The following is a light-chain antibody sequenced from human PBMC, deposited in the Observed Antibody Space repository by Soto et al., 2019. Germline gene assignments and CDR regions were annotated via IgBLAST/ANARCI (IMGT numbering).Light chain of an antibody. CDR2: AAS. CDR1: QGISSY. Sequence: IQLTQSPCSLSASAGARVPITCRASQGISSYVAWYQQKPGKAPKLLIYAASTLQSGVPSRFSGSGSGTDFTLTISSLQPEDFATYYCQQLNSYRTFGQGTKVDI. J-gene: IGKJ1*01. CDR3: QQLNSYRT. V-gene: IGKV1-9*01.